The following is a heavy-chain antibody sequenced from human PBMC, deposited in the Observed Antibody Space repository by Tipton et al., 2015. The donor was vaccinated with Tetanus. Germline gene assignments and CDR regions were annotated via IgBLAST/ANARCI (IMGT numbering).Heavy chain of an antibody. CDR3: ARHNILTGYSSPEGYGMDV. CDR2: IYPGDSDT. J-gene: IGHJ6*02. V-gene: IGHV5-51*01. Sequence: QLVQSRAEVKKPGESLKISCKGSGYSFTSCWIGWVRQMPGKGLEWMGIIYPGDSDTRYSTPFQGQVTISADKSISTAYLQWSSLKASDTAMYYCARHNILTGYSSPEGYGMDVWGQGTTVTVSS. D-gene: IGHD3-9*01. CDR1: GYSFTSCW.